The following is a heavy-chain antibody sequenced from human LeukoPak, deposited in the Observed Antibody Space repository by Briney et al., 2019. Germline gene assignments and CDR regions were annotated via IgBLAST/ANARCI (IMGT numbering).Heavy chain of an antibody. CDR2: INHSGSA. J-gene: IGHJ4*02. D-gene: IGHD6-13*01. V-gene: IGHV4-34*01. CDR1: GGSFSGYY. Sequence: SETLSLTCAVYGGSFSGYYWSWIRQPPGKGLEWIGEINHSGSANYNPSLKSRVTISVDTSKNQFSLKLSSVTAADTAVYYCARATGYSSRGYFDYWDQGTLVTVSS. CDR3: ARATGYSSRGYFDY.